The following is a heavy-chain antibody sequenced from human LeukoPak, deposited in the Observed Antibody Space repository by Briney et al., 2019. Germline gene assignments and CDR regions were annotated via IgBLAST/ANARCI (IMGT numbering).Heavy chain of an antibody. D-gene: IGHD1-20*01. Sequence: PGGSLRLSCAASGFTFSSYEMSWVRQAPGKGLEWISYISASGTLTHYADSMEGRSTISRDNTKNSLYLQMNSLRAEDTAVYYCARGGDNWNLARAFDIWGQGTMVTVSS. V-gene: IGHV3-48*03. CDR3: ARGGDNWNLARAFDI. J-gene: IGHJ3*02. CDR2: ISASGTLT. CDR1: GFTFSSYE.